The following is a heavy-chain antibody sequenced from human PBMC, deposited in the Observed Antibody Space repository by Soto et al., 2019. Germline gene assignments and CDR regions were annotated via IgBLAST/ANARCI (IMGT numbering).Heavy chain of an antibody. J-gene: IGHJ6*02. CDR2: ISSSSSYT. D-gene: IGHD3-10*01. CDR1: GFTFSDYY. CDR3: GRGLLVRGVIITWNYGMDV. Sequence: GGSLRLSCAASGFTFSDYYMSWIRQAPGKGLEWVSYISSSSSYTNYADSVKGRFTISRDNAKNSLYLQMNSLRAEDTAVYYCGRGLLVRGVIITWNYGMDVWGQGTTVTVSS. V-gene: IGHV3-11*06.